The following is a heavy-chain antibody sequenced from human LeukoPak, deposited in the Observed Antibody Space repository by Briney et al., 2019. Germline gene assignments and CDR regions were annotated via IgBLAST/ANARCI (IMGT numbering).Heavy chain of an antibody. D-gene: IGHD2-21*02. CDR1: GFTFSSYA. CDR2: ISGSGGST. V-gene: IGHV3-23*01. CDR3: ARTYGGDGGQRFDY. J-gene: IGHJ4*02. Sequence: GGSLRLSCAASGFTFSSYAMSWVRQAPGKGLEWVSAISGSGGSTYYADSVKGRFTISRDNSKNTLYLQMNSLRAEDTAIYYCARTYGGDGGQRFDYWGQGTLVTVSS.